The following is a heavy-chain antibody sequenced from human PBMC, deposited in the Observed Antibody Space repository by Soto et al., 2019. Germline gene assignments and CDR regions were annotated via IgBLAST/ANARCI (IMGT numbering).Heavy chain of an antibody. CDR3: ARGTGMVRGVNRSRFYYYYGMDV. D-gene: IGHD3-10*01. CDR2: INPNSGGT. CDR1: GYTFTGYY. V-gene: IGHV1-2*04. J-gene: IGHJ6*02. Sequence: GASVKVSCKASGYTFTGYYMHWVRQAPGQGLERMGWINPNSGGTNYAQKFQGWVTMTRDTSISTAYMELSRLRSDDTAVYYCARGTGMVRGVNRSRFYYYYGMDVWGQGTTVTVSS.